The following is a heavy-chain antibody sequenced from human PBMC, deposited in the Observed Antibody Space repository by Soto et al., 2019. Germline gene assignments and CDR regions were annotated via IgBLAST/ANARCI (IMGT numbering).Heavy chain of an antibody. CDR2: IYYSGST. CDR3: ALGSHSSGYYYFDY. V-gene: IGHV4-31*03. D-gene: IGHD3-22*01. J-gene: IGHJ4*02. Sequence: QVQLQESGPGLVKPSQTLSLTCTVSGGSISSGGYYWSWIRQHPGKGLEWIGYIYYSGSTYYNPSPKSRVTISVDTSKNHFSLKLSSVTAADTAVYYCALGSHSSGYYYFDYWGQGTLVTVSS. CDR1: GGSISSGGYY.